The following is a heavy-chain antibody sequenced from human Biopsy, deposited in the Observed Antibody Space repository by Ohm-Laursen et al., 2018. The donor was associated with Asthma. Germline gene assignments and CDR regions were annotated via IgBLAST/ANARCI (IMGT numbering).Heavy chain of an antibody. D-gene: IGHD2-21*01. CDR3: ARPSPNSDIVYYYYHMDV. CDR2: INPSFGSS. V-gene: IGHV1-69*06. Sequence: SSVKVSCKASGGTFGNYAISWVRQAPGQGLEWMGGINPSFGSSNYAQRFQGRVTITGDISTRTVYMELSSLRSDDTAVYYCARPSPNSDIVYYYYHMDVWGQGTTVIVSS. J-gene: IGHJ6*02. CDR1: GGTFGNYA.